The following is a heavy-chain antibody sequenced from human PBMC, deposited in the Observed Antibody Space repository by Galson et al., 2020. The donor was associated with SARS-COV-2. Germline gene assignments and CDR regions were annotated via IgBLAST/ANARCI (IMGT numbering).Heavy chain of an antibody. CDR1: GGSISSGGYY. CDR2: IYYSGST. D-gene: IGHD3-9*01. V-gene: IGHV4-31*03. Sequence: SETLSLTCTVSGGSISSGGYYWSWIRQHPGKGLEWIGYIYYSGSTYYNPSLKSRVTISVDTSKNQFSLKLSSVTAADTAVYYCARAGFPRLLTGVYYYSGMDVGGQGTTVTVSS. CDR3: ARAGFPRLLTGVYYYSGMDV. J-gene: IGHJ6*02.